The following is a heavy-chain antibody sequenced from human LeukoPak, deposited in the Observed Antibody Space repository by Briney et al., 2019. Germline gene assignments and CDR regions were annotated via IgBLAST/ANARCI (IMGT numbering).Heavy chain of an antibody. D-gene: IGHD2-21*02. Sequence: GGSLRLSCAASGFTVSSNYMSWVRQAPGKGLEWVSVIYRGGSTYYADSAKGRFTISTDNSKNTVYLQMTGLTVEDTAVYYCARGAPMTALDPWGQGTLVTVSP. CDR3: ARGAPMTALDP. CDR2: IYRGGST. J-gene: IGHJ5*02. V-gene: IGHV3-53*01. CDR1: GFTVSSNY.